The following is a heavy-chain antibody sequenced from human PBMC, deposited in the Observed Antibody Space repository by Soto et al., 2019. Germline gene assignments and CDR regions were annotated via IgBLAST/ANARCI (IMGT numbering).Heavy chain of an antibody. V-gene: IGHV1-69*01. CDR3: ARRITMIVVDDFDI. Sequence: QVQLVQSGAEVKKPGSSVKVSCKASGGTFSSYAISWVRQAPGQGLEWMGGIIPIFGTANYGQNFQGRVTITADESTSTAYMELSSLRSKDTAVYYCARRITMIVVDDFDIWGQGKMVTVSS. CDR1: GGTFSSYA. J-gene: IGHJ3*02. D-gene: IGHD3-22*01. CDR2: IIPIFGTA.